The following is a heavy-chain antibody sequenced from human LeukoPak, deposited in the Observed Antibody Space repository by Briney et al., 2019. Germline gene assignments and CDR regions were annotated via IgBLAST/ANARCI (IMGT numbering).Heavy chain of an antibody. CDR3: AREYYDSSGYYFCVDY. V-gene: IGHV1-46*01. CDR1: GYTFTSYY. J-gene: IGHJ4*02. D-gene: IGHD3-22*01. Sequence: ASVKVSCKASGYTFTSYYMHWVRQAPGQGLEWMGIINPSGGSTSYAQKFQGRVTMTRDTSTSTVYMELSSLRSEDTAVYYCAREYYDSSGYYFCVDYWGQGTLVTVSS. CDR2: INPSGGST.